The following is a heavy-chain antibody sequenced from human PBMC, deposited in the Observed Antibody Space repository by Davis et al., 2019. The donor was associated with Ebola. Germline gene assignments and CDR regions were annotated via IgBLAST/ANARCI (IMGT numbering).Heavy chain of an antibody. V-gene: IGHV1-18*01. CDR1: GYTFTSYG. J-gene: IGHJ5*02. D-gene: IGHD3-3*01. CDR2: ISAYNGNT. Sequence: ASVKVSCKASGYTFTSYGISWVRQAPGQGLEWMGWISAYNGNTNYAQKLQGRVTMTTDTSTSTAYLELRSLGSDDTAVYYCARDNWDTIFGVVITTLNWFDPWGQGTLVTVSS. CDR3: ARDNWDTIFGVVITTLNWFDP.